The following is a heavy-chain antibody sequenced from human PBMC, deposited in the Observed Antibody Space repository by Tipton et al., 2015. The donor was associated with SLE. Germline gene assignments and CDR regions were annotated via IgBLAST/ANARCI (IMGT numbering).Heavy chain of an antibody. J-gene: IGHJ4*02. D-gene: IGHD2-15*01. CDR1: GGSITSHY. V-gene: IGHV4-59*11. CDR3: AGGWQDYCSGGTCYALDY. Sequence: TLSLTCTVSGGSITSHYWNWIQQPQGKGLEWIGYVSYSGTTSYKPSLESRVTISVDRAKNQFSLKLRSVTAADTAVYYCAGGWQDYCSGGTCYALDYWGQGKLVTVSS. CDR2: VSYSGTT.